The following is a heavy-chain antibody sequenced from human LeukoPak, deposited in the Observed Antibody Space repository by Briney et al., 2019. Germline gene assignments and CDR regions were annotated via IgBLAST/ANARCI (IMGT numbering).Heavy chain of an antibody. V-gene: IGHV1-24*01. CDR1: GYTLTELS. D-gene: IGHD3-16*01. J-gene: IGHJ6*02. CDR3: ATAMITFGGVTSPRRYYYYGMDV. CDR2: FDTEDGET. Sequence: GASVEVSCKVSGYTLTELSMHWVRQAPGKGLEWMGGFDTEDGETIYAQKFQGRVTMTEDTSTDTAYMELSSLRSEDTAVYYCATAMITFGGVTSPRRYYYYGMDVWGQGTTVTVSS.